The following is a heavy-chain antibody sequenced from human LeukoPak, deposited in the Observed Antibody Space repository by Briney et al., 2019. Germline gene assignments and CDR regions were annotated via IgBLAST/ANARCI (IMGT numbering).Heavy chain of an antibody. Sequence: GASVKVSCKASGYTFTSYGISWVRQAPGQGLEWMGWINPNSGGTNYAQKFQGRVTMTRDTSISTAYMELSRLRSDDTAVYYCARGFSRIPIVVVIAIHREFDYWGQGTLVTVSS. CDR1: GYTFTSYG. CDR2: INPNSGGT. J-gene: IGHJ4*02. CDR3: ARGFSRIPIVVVIAIHREFDY. D-gene: IGHD2-21*01. V-gene: IGHV1-2*02.